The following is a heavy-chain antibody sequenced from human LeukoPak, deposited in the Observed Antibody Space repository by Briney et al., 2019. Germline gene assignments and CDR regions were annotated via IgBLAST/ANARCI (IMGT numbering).Heavy chain of an antibody. CDR3: ARVHSSGWYWFDP. CDR1: GFTFSDYY. CDR2: ISSSSSYT. V-gene: IGHV3-11*05. D-gene: IGHD6-19*01. J-gene: IGHJ5*02. Sequence: GGSLRLSCAASGFTFSDYYMSWIRQAPGKGLEWVSYISSSSSYTNYADSVKGRFTISRDNAKNSLYLQMNGLRAEDTAVYYCARVHSSGWYWFDPWGQGTLVTVSS.